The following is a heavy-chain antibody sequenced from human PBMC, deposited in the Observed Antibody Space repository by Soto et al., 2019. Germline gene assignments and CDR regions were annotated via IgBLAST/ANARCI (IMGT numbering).Heavy chain of an antibody. J-gene: IGHJ4*02. D-gene: IGHD3-10*01. CDR1: GDSISSSYW. CDR3: ARYGYGSGTPRRYFDY. Sequence: PSETLSLTCTISGDSISSSYWWIWVRQPPGKGLEWIGEIHHSGTTNYSPPLKSRLTISVDKSKSQFSLNLASVTAADTAAYYCARYGYGSGTPRRYFDYWGQGTLVTVSS. CDR2: IHHSGTT. V-gene: IGHV4-4*02.